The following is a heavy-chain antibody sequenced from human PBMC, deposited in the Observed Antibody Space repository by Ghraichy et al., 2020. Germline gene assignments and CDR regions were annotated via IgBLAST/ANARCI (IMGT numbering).Heavy chain of an antibody. CDR2: MNPNSGNT. J-gene: IGHJ4*02. CDR3: ARAPQRTTVTTRGYYFDY. V-gene: IGHV1-8*01. CDR1: GYTFTSYD. D-gene: IGHD4-17*01. Sequence: ASVKVSCKASGYTFTSYDINWVRQATGQGLEWMGWMNPNSGNTGYAQKFQGRVTMTRNTSISTAYMELSSLRSEDTAVYYCARAPQRTTVTTRGYYFDYWGQGTLVTVSS.